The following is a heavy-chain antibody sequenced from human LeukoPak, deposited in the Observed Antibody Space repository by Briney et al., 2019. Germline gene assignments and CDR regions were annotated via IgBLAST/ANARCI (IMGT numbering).Heavy chain of an antibody. CDR3: ARDRRETWIQLWFDPGYYYYMDV. CDR2: IKQDGSEK. J-gene: IGHJ6*03. Sequence: AGGSLRLSCAASGFTFSSYWMSWVRQAPGKGLEWVANIKQDGSEKYYVDSVKGRFTISRDNAKNSLYLQMNSLRAEDTAVYYCARDRRETWIQLWFDPGYYYYMDVWGKGTTVTVSS. V-gene: IGHV3-7*01. D-gene: IGHD5-18*01. CDR1: GFTFSSYW.